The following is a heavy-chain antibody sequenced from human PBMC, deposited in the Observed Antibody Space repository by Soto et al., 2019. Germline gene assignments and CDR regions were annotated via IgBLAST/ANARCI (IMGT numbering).Heavy chain of an antibody. CDR1: GGTFISYA. Sequence: QVQLVQSGAEVKKPGSSVKVSCKASGGTFISYAISWVRQAPGQGLEWMGGIIPIFGTANYAQKFQGRVTITADESTSTAYMELSSLRSEDTAVYYCAHSRSDYYGSGSYLDYWGQGTLVTVSS. J-gene: IGHJ4*02. CDR2: IIPIFGTA. CDR3: AHSRSDYYGSGSYLDY. V-gene: IGHV1-69*12. D-gene: IGHD3-10*01.